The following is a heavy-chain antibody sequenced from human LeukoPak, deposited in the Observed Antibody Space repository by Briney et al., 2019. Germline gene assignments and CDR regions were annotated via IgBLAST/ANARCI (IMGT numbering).Heavy chain of an antibody. CDR1: GFTFSSYA. CDR3: ARDGTLGASGAFDI. CDR2: ISGSGGST. J-gene: IGHJ3*02. D-gene: IGHD3-10*01. Sequence: PGGSLRLSCAASGFTFSSYAMSWVRQAPGKGLEWVSAISGSGGSTYYADSVKGRFTISRDNAKNSLYLQMNSLRAEDTAVYYCARDGTLGASGAFDIWGQGTMVTVSS. V-gene: IGHV3-23*01.